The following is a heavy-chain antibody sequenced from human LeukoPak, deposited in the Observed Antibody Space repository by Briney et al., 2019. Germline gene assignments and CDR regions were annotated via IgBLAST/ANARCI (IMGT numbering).Heavy chain of an antibody. D-gene: IGHD1-26*01. V-gene: IGHV1-18*01. Sequence: ASVEVSCKASGYTFTSYGISWVRQAPGQGLEWMGWISAYNGNTNYAQKLQGRVTMTTDTSTSTAYMELRSLRSDDTAVYYCARDPPRIDSGSYYATDYWGQGTLVTVSS. CDR1: GYTFTSYG. J-gene: IGHJ4*02. CDR2: ISAYNGNT. CDR3: ARDPPRIDSGSYYATDY.